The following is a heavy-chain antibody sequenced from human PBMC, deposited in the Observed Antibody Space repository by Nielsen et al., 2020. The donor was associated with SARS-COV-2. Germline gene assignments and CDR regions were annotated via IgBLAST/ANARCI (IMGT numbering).Heavy chain of an antibody. CDR1: GDSVSSHDW. Sequence: SETLSLTCAVSGDSVSSHDWWTWVRQSPGKGLEWIGESNQSGDTNYNPSLKSRVSISVDTSKNQVFLKVKSVTAADTAVYYCARPLRRDSSGEGFDYWGQGSLVTVSS. CDR2: SNQSGDT. CDR3: ARPLRRDSSGEGFDY. J-gene: IGHJ4*02. D-gene: IGHD6-19*01. V-gene: IGHV4-4*02.